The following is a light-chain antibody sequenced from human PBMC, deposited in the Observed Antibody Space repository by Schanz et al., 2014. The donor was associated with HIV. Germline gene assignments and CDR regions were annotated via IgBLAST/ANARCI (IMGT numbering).Light chain of an antibody. Sequence: QSLLTQPPSASGIPGQTVTISCSGSIYTIARRTVDWYQHLPGTAPRLLIHNDDRRPSGVPERFSASKSGTSASLAITGLQAEDEADYYCQSSDTSLSAVFGTGTKVTVL. CDR2: NDD. V-gene: IGLV1-44*01. CDR3: QSSDTSLSAV. CDR1: IYTIARRT. J-gene: IGLJ1*01.